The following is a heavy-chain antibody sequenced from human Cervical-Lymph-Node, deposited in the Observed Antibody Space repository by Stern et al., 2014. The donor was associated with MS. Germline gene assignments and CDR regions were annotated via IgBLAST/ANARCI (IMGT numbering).Heavy chain of an antibody. D-gene: IGHD5-12*01. CDR3: ARAHYDPFDS. CDR2: TYSDGTT. Sequence: VQLVESGGGLIQPGGSLRLSCVASGFSVSSVYMSWVRQAPGKGLECVSVTYSDGTTYYMDSVKGRFTISRENSKSTLYLQMNSLRAEDTAMYFCARAHYDPFDSWGQGILVTVSS. V-gene: IGHV3-53*01. CDR1: GFSVSSVY. J-gene: IGHJ4*02.